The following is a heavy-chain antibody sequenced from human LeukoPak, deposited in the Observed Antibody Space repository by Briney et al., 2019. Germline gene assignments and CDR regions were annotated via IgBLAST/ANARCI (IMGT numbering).Heavy chain of an antibody. Sequence: GGSLRLSCAASGFTFSSYGMHWVRQAPGKGLEWVAVISYDGSNKYYADSVKGRFTISRDNSKNTLYLQMNSLRAEDTAVYYCARAVGTGFIDYWGQGTLVTVSS. J-gene: IGHJ4*02. CDR3: ARAVGTGFIDY. CDR1: GFTFSSYG. CDR2: ISYDGSNK. V-gene: IGHV3-30*03. D-gene: IGHD3-9*01.